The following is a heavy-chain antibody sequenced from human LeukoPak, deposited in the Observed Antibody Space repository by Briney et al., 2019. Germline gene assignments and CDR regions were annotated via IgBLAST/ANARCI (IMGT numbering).Heavy chain of an antibody. V-gene: IGHV4-59*08. D-gene: IGHD1-20*01. J-gene: IGHJ4*02. CDR3: ARLGDNWNSPGRDY. CDR1: GGSINGYS. CDR2: ISYTGTT. Sequence: SETLSLTCSVSGGSINGYSWTWIRQPPGMRLEWVGHISYTGTTNYNPSLTTRVAISVDTSKNQFSLKLTSVTAADTAMYFCARLGDNWNSPGRDYWGQGTLVTVSS.